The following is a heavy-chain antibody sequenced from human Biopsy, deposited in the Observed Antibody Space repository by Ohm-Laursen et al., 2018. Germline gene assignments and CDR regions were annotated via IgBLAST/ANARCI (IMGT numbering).Heavy chain of an antibody. V-gene: IGHV1-2*02. CDR1: SYTFTDYN. Sequence: SVKVSCNASSYTFTDYNIHWMRQAPGQGLEWLGYINCKTGATNYAQKFQGTVTVTRDTSISTAYLALGSLRSADTAIYYCARDPLNGHKHFDYWGQGSLVTVSS. CDR2: INCKTGAT. CDR3: ARDPLNGHKHFDY. J-gene: IGHJ4*02. D-gene: IGHD2-8*01.